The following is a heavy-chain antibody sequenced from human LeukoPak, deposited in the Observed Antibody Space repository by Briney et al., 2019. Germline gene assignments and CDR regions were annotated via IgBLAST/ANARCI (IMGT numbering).Heavy chain of an antibody. J-gene: IGHJ5*02. CDR1: GFTFSSYA. CDR2: ISYDGSNK. CDR3: ARFPAMPTYNWFDP. D-gene: IGHD2-2*01. Sequence: GGSLRLSCAASGFTFSSYAMHWVRQAPGKGLEWVAVISYDGSNKYYADSVKGRFTISRDNSKNTLYLQMNSLRAEDTAVYYCARFPAMPTYNWFDPWGQGTLVTVSS. V-gene: IGHV3-30-3*01.